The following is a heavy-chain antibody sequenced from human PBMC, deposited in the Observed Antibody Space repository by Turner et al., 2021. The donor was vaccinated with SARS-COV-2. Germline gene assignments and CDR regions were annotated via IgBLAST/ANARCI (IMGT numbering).Heavy chain of an antibody. V-gene: IGHV3-23*01. CDR3: AKGYDSSGYYSARGGLFCDY. CDR1: GFIFIRYA. J-gene: IGHJ4*02. D-gene: IGHD3-22*01. Sequence: EVQLLESGGGLVQPGGCLRLSCAASGFIFIRYAMSWVRQAPGKGLEWVSAISGSGGRTYYADSVKGRFTISRDNSKNTLYLQMNSLRAEDTAVYYCAKGYDSSGYYSARGGLFCDYWGQGTLVTVSS. CDR2: ISGSGGRT.